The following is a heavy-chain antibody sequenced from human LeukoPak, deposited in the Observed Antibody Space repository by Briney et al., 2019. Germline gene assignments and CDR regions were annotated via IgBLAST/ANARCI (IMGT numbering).Heavy chain of an antibody. J-gene: IGHJ3*02. Sequence: GGSLRLSCAASGFTFSSYETNWVRQAPGKGLEWVSYISSSGSTIYYADSVKGRFTISRDNAKNSLYLQMNSLRAEDTAVYYCARDRHQGAFDMWGQGTMVIVSS. CDR3: ARDRHQGAFDM. CDR1: GFTFSSYE. CDR2: ISSSGSTI. D-gene: IGHD2-2*01. V-gene: IGHV3-48*03.